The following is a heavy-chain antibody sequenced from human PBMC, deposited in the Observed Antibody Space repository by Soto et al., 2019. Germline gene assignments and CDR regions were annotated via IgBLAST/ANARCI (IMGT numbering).Heavy chain of an antibody. CDR2: ISSSSTYI. J-gene: IGHJ3*02. Sequence: EVQLVESGGGLVKPGGSLRLSCEAVGFTFSSYSMTWVRQAPGKGLEWVSSISSSSTYIYYADSVKGRFTISRDNAKNSLYLQMNSLRAEDTAVFYCARNNYHDSSGYFDFDAFDIWGQGTMVTVSS. V-gene: IGHV3-21*01. CDR3: ARNNYHDSSGYFDFDAFDI. CDR1: GFTFSSYS. D-gene: IGHD3-22*01.